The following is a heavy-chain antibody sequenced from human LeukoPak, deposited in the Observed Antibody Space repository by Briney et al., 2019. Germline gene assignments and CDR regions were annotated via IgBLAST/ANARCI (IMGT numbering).Heavy chain of an antibody. J-gene: IGHJ4*02. Sequence: ASVKVSCKASGYTFTSYGISWVRQAPGQGLDWMGWVSAYNGDTNYAQRFQGRVTMTTDASTSTAYMELRSLRSDDTAVYDCARDCSTSCCPPFNYWGQGTLVTVSS. CDR1: GYTFTSYG. V-gene: IGHV1-18*04. CDR3: ARDCSTSCCPPFNY. CDR2: VSAYNGDT. D-gene: IGHD2-2*01.